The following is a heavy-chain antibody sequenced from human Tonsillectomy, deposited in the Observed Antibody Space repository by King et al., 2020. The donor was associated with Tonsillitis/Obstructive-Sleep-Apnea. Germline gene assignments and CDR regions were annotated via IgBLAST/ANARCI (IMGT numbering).Heavy chain of an antibody. CDR2: LYSGGST. CDR3: ARGRENTSSWVAFDM. D-gene: IGHD6-13*01. V-gene: IGHV3-53*04. J-gene: IGHJ3*02. CDR1: GFTVSSNY. Sequence: VQLVESGGGWVQPGGSLRLSCAASGFTVSSNYMNWVRQAPGKGLEWVSLLYSGGSTYYADSVKGRFTISRDNSKNTLYLQMNSLRAEDTAVYYCARGRENTSSWVAFDMWGQGTMVTVSS.